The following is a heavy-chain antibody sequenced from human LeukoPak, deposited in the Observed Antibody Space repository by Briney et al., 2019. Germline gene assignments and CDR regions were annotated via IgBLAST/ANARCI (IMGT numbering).Heavy chain of an antibody. CDR1: RGSLSTFY. J-gene: IGHJ4*02. Sequence: TSETLSLTCSVSRGSLSTFYWSWIRQPPGKGLEWIGYIYYGGTTNYNPSPKRPVSISADTSKNQFSLRLRTATAADTAVYYCAREIDRRLDYWGQGALVTVSS. CDR2: IYYGGTT. V-gene: IGHV4-59*01. CDR3: AREIDRRLDY.